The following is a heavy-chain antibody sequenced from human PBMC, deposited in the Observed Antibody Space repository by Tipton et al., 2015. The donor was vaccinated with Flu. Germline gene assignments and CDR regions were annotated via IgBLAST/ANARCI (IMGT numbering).Heavy chain of an antibody. CDR1: GGSISSGGYY. D-gene: IGHD2-15*01. J-gene: IGHJ5*02. V-gene: IGHV4-31*03. CDR3: ARDSDIVVDNWFDP. CDR2: IYYSGST. Sequence: TLSLTCTVSGGSISSGGYYWSWIRQHPGKGLEWIGYIYYSGSTYYNPSLKSRVTMSVDTSKNQFSLKLSSVTAADTAVYYCARDSDIVVDNWFDPWGQGTLVTVSS.